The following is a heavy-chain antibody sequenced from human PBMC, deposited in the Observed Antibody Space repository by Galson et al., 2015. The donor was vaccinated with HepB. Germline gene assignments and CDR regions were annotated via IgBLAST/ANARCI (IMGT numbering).Heavy chain of an antibody. CDR3: AKSLGGVEGD. Sequence: VKVSCKASGGTFNNYATSWVRQAPGQGLEWMGLIIPVAGTTNYAQKFQDRVTISADESTPTAYMELTGLRSEDTAIYYCAKSLGGVEGDWGQGTLVTVS. J-gene: IGHJ4*02. D-gene: IGHD3-16*01. CDR2: IIPVAGTT. V-gene: IGHV1-69*13. CDR1: GGTFNNYA.